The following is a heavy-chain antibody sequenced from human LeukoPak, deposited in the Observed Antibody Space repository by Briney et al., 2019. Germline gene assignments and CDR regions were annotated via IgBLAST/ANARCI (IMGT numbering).Heavy chain of an antibody. D-gene: IGHD6-13*01. CDR1: AFIFSGHW. CDR2: IKGDGSER. Sequence: PGGSLRLSCEGSAFIFSGHWMNWVRQTPGKGLEWVASIKGDGSERQYVDSVKGRFSISRDNTKGSLFLQLNSLRAEDTAVYYCARGPKHSSRGFDYWGQGTLVTVSS. J-gene: IGHJ4*02. V-gene: IGHV3-7*03. CDR3: ARGPKHSSRGFDY.